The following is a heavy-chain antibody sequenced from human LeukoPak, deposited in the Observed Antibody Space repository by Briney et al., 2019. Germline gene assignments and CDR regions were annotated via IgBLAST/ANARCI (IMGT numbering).Heavy chain of an antibody. CDR1: GGSSSSYY. D-gene: IGHD5-24*01. CDR3: ARSGGDRVEMPTIIDY. V-gene: IGHV4-59*01. J-gene: IGHJ4*02. Sequence: SGTLSLTCTVSGGSSSSYYWSWIRQPPGKGLEWIGYIYYSGSTNYSPSLKSRVSILVDTSKNQFSLRLSSVTAADTAVYYCARSGGDRVEMPTIIDYWGQGTLVTVSS. CDR2: IYYSGST.